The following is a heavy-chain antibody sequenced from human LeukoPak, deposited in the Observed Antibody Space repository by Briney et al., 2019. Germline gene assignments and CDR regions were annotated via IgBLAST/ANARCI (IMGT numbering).Heavy chain of an antibody. CDR1: GYTFTSYY. J-gene: IGHJ6*02. CDR3: ARKYSYYYGMDV. Sequence: GASVKVSCKASGYTFTSYYMHWVRQAPGQGLEWMGIINPSGGSTSYAQKFQGRVTMTRNTSISTAYMELSSLRSEDTAVYYCARKYSYYYGMDVWGQGTTVTVSS. D-gene: IGHD5-18*01. V-gene: IGHV1-46*01. CDR2: INPSGGST.